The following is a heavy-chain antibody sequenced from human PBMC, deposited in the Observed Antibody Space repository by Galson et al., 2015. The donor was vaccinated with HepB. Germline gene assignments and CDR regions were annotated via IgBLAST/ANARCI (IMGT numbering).Heavy chain of an antibody. V-gene: IGHV3-43D*03. CDR1: GFTFDDYA. CDR2: ISRDGGRT. D-gene: IGHD6-13*01. J-gene: IGHJ4*02. CDR3: PKDLWRLGASVEAAALDY. Sequence: SLRLSCAASGFTFDDYAMHWVRQAPGKGLEWVSLISRDGGRTYYADSVKGRFTISRDNARNSLYLQMTSLRGEDTAFYYCPKDLWRLGASVEAAALDYWGPGTLVTVSS.